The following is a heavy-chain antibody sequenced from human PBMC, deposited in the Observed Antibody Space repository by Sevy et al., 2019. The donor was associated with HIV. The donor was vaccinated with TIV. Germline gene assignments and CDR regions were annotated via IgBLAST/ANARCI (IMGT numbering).Heavy chain of an antibody. J-gene: IGHJ4*02. CDR3: ARDGITSGWYRGYYFDY. CDR1: IFTFNTYA. Sequence: GGSLRLSCAASIFTFNTYAMHWVRQAPGKGLEWVAFISYDGSNEYYADSVNGRFTISRDNTKNTLYLQMNRLRAEDTAVYYCARDGITSGWYRGYYFDYWGQGTLVTVSS. V-gene: IGHV3-30*04. CDR2: ISYDGSNE. D-gene: IGHD6-19*01.